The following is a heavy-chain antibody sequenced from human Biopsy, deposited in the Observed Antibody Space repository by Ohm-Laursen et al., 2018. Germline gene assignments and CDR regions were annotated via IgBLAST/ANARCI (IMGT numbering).Heavy chain of an antibody. V-gene: IGHV1-2*02. CDR1: GYNFRGYH. J-gene: IGHJ5*02. D-gene: IGHD5/OR15-5a*01. CDR3: AKPSGGVSTIGFDP. Sequence: ASVKVSCKASGYNFRGYHLHWVRLAPGQGLEWIGWINPDTGETRYAPKFQGRLALTRDVSVNTGYLELSSLGSDDTAIYFCAKPSGGVSTIGFDPWGQGTQIIVS. CDR2: INPDTGET.